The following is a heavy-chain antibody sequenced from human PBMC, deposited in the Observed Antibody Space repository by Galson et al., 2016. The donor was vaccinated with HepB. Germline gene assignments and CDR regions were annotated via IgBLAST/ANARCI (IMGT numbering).Heavy chain of an antibody. Sequence: SLRLSCAASTFTFSDYSMNWVRQAPGKGLEWVSFISGRSSYIYYADSGEGRFTVSRDNAKNSLYLQMNRLRAEDTAVYYCARVSPVDYYYYMDVWGRGTTVTVS. J-gene: IGHJ6*03. CDR1: TFTFSDYS. CDR3: ARVSPVDYYYYMDV. V-gene: IGHV3-21*01. CDR2: ISGRSSYI.